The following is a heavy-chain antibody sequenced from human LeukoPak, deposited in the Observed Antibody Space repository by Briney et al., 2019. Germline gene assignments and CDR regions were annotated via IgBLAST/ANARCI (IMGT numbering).Heavy chain of an antibody. D-gene: IGHD6-13*01. CDR3: ARVGAIAAAGYYFDY. CDR1: GGTFSSYA. J-gene: IGHJ4*02. V-gene: IGHV1-69*04. CDR2: IIPILGIA. Sequence: GASVKVSCKASGGTFSSYAISWVRQAPGQGLEWMGRIIPILGIANYAQKFQGRVTVTADKSTSTAYMELSSLRSEDTAVYYCARVGAIAAAGYYFDYWGQGTLVTVSS.